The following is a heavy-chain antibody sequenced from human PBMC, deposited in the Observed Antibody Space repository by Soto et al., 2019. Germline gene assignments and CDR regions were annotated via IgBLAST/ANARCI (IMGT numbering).Heavy chain of an antibody. Sequence: GESLKISCKGSGYSFTSYWISWVRQMPGKGLEWMGRIDPSDSYTNYSPSFQGHVTISADKSISTAYLQWSSLKASDTAMYYCARLPGQWLVRGANWFDPWGQGTLVTVSS. CDR3: ARLPGQWLVRGANWFDP. D-gene: IGHD6-19*01. V-gene: IGHV5-10-1*01. CDR1: GYSFTSYW. J-gene: IGHJ5*02. CDR2: IDPSDSYT.